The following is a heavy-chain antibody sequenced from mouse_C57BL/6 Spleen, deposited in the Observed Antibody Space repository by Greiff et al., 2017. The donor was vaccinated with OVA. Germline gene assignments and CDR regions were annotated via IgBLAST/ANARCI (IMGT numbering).Heavy chain of an antibody. Sequence: VQLQQPGAELVMPGASVKLSCKASGYTFTSYWMHWVKQRPGQGLEWIGEIDPSDSYTNYNQKFKGKSTLTVDKSSSTAYMQLSSLTSEDSAVYYCARGATVVAPYFDVWGTGTTVTVSS. CDR3: ARGATVVAPYFDV. D-gene: IGHD1-1*01. CDR1: GYTFTSYW. CDR2: IDPSDSYT. V-gene: IGHV1-69*01. J-gene: IGHJ1*03.